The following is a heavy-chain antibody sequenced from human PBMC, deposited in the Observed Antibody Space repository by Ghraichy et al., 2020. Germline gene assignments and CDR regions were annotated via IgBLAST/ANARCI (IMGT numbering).Heavy chain of an antibody. CDR1: GGSISSGGYY. Sequence: SETLSLTCTVSGGSISSGGYYWSWIRQHPGKGLEWIGYIYYSGSTYYNPSLKSRVTISVDTSKNQFSLKLSSVTAADTAVYYCARSIVVVPAAIDWFDPWGQGTLVTVSS. D-gene: IGHD2-2*01. J-gene: IGHJ5*02. V-gene: IGHV4-31*03. CDR3: ARSIVVVPAAIDWFDP. CDR2: IYYSGST.